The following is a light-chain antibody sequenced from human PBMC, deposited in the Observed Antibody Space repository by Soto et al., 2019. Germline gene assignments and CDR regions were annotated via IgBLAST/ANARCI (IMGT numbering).Light chain of an antibody. CDR2: GAS. Sequence: EIVMTQSPATLSVSPGEGATLSCRAGQSVGSNLAWYQQKPGQAPRLLIYGASTRATGVPARFSGSGSGTEFTLTHSRLQFEDFAVYYCQQYEDWPPQLTFGGGTKVEIK. CDR3: QQYEDWPPQLT. CDR1: QSVGSN. V-gene: IGKV3-15*01. J-gene: IGKJ4*01.